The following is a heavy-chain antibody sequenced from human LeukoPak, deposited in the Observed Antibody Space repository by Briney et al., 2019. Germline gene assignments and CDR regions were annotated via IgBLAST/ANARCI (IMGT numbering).Heavy chain of an antibody. CDR1: GFTFSSYE. CDR2: ISSSGSTI. V-gene: IGHV3-48*03. Sequence: GGSLRLSCAASGFTFSSYEMNWVRQAPGKGLEWVSYISSSGSTIYYADSVKGRFTISRDNAKNSLYLQMNSLRAEDTAVYYCPRDPDPGYCSSTSCYDDAFDIWGQGTMVTVSS. J-gene: IGHJ3*02. CDR3: PRDPDPGYCSSTSCYDDAFDI. D-gene: IGHD2-2*01.